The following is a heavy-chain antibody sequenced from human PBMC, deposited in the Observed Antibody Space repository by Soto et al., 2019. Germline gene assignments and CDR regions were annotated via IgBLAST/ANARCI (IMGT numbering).Heavy chain of an antibody. CDR1: GGSINSGGYS. J-gene: IGHJ5*02. Sequence: QLQLQESGSGLVKPSQTLSLTCAVSGGSINSGGYSWSWIRQPPGKGLEWIGYIYHSGSTYYNPSLKSRVTISVDRSKNQLSLKLSSVTAADTAVYYCAREVGGELLPSNWFDPWGQGTLVTVSS. V-gene: IGHV4-30-2*01. CDR3: AREVGGELLPSNWFDP. CDR2: IYHSGST. D-gene: IGHD1-26*01.